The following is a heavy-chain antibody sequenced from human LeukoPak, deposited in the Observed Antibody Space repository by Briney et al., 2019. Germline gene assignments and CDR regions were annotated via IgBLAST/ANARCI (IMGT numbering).Heavy chain of an antibody. CDR3: ARSQPFDY. D-gene: IGHD2-2*01. V-gene: IGHV5-51*01. CDR1: GYTFTSYG. J-gene: IGHJ4*02. Sequence: ASVKVSCKASGYTFTSYGISWVRQMPGKGLEWMGIIYPGDSDTRYSPSFQGQVTISADKSISTAYLQWSSLKASDTAMYYCARSQPFDYWGQGTLVTVSS. CDR2: IYPGDSDT.